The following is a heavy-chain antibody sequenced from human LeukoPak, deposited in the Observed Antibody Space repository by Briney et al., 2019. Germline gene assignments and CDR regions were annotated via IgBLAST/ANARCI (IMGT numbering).Heavy chain of an antibody. CDR2: MPYDEHVAH. CDR3: ARRTLTGVGGRGWFDS. Sequence: PSETLSLTCIVSGDSISNSDWSWAWVRQPPGKGLEWLGTMPYDEHVAHTGIHSYNPSLKSRVTISADTSKNELSLKVKSVTAADTASYYCARRTLTGVGGRGWFDSWGQGTLVIVSS. V-gene: IGHV4-39*01. CDR1: GDSISNSDWS. D-gene: IGHD3-3*01. J-gene: IGHJ5*01.